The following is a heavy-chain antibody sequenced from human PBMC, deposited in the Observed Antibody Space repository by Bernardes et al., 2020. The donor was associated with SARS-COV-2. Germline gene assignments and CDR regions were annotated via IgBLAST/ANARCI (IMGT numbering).Heavy chain of an antibody. D-gene: IGHD3-10*01. V-gene: IGHV3-73*01. CDR1: GFSFAGSP. CDR2: IKPKVNNYAT. Sequence: GGSLRLSCAVSGFSFAGSPIHWVRQASGKGLEWVGRIKPKVNNYATEYGTSVRGRCLITRDDSKTTAFLQMNGLTTDDTGVYYGARALGLARGIDDAFDLWGRGTMVTVSS. CDR3: ARALGLARGIDDAFDL. J-gene: IGHJ3*01.